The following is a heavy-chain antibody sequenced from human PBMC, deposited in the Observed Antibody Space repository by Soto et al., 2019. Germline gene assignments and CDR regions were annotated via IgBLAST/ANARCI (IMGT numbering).Heavy chain of an antibody. Sequence: LRLSCAGSGFSFSDYYMSWIRQTPGRGLEWLSCISNSGSDTKYADSVKGRFTISRDNAKNSLYLQMDSLTAEDTAVYFCASTTNRYNFDYWGQG. J-gene: IGHJ4*02. V-gene: IGHV3-11*03. CDR3: ASTTNRYNFDY. CDR2: ISNSGSDT. D-gene: IGHD2-8*01. CDR1: GFSFSDYY.